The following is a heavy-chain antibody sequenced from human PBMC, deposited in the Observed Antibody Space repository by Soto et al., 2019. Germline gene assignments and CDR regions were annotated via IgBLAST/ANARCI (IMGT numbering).Heavy chain of an antibody. CDR1: GFIFNEYG. D-gene: IGHD2-15*01. Sequence: QVKLVESGGGVGQPGMSLRLSCAASGFIFNEYGMHWVRQAPGKGLEWVAVIWYDGSNKYYADSVKGRFTISRDNSKNTMSLQMSNLRAEDTAVYYCARWGCSGTNCNLNQRSYDLWGQGTLVTVSS. CDR2: IWYDGSNK. J-gene: IGHJ4*02. CDR3: ARWGCSGTNCNLNQRSYDL. V-gene: IGHV3-33*03.